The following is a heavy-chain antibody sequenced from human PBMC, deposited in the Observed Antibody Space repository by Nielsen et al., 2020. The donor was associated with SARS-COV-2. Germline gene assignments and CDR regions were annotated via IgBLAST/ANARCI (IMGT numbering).Heavy chain of an antibody. J-gene: IGHJ1*01. CDR1: GYTFTGYY. V-gene: IGHV1-2*06. D-gene: IGHD2-2*01. CDR3: ARVEMYRGGGYFQR. CDR2: INPNSGGT. Sequence: ASVKVSCKASGYTFTGYYMHWVRQAPGQGLEWMGRINPNSGGTIYAQKFQGRVTMTEDTSTDTAYMELSSLRSEDTAVYHCARVEMYRGGGYFQRWGQGTLVTVSS.